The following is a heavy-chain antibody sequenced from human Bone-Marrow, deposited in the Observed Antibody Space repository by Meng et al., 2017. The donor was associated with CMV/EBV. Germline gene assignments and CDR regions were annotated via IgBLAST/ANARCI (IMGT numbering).Heavy chain of an antibody. CDR3: ARTARPSAWFDP. Sequence: SVKVSCKASGFTFTSSAVQWVRQARGQRLEWIGWIVVGSGNTNYAQKFQERVTITRDMSTSTAYMELSSLRSEDTAVYYCARTARPSAWFDPWGQGTLVTVSS. V-gene: IGHV1-58*01. CDR2: IVVGSGNT. J-gene: IGHJ5*02. CDR1: GFTFTSSA. D-gene: IGHD6-6*01.